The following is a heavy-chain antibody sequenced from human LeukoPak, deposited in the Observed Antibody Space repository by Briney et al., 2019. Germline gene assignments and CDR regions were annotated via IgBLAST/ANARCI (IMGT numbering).Heavy chain of an antibody. J-gene: IGHJ6*02. D-gene: IGHD3-10*01. CDR3: ARDKRTARITWVRDF. CDR1: GYTFTGYY. Sequence: ASVKVSCKASGYTFTGYYMHWVRQAPGQGLEWMGWINPNSGGTNYAQKFQGRVTMTRDTSISTAYMELSRLRSDDTAVYYCARDKRTARITWVRDFWGQGTTVTVSS. V-gene: IGHV1-2*02. CDR2: INPNSGGT.